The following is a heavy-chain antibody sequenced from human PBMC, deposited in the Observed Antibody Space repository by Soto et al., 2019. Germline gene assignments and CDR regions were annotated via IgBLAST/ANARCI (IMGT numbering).Heavy chain of an antibody. V-gene: IGHV3-21*06. CDR2: ISSTTNYI. CDR1: GFTFTRYS. Sequence: VGSLRLSCAASGFTFTRYSMNWVRQAPGKGLEWVSSISSTTNYIYYGDSMKGRFTISRDNAKNSLYLEMNSLRAEDTAVYYCARESEDLTSNFDYGGQGTLVTVSS. J-gene: IGHJ4*02. CDR3: ARESEDLTSNFDY.